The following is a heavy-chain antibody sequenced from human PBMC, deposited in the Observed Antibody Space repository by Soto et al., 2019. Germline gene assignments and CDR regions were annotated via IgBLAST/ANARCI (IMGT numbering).Heavy chain of an antibody. CDR1: GFSLTTIGVG. V-gene: IGHV2-5*02. D-gene: IGHD6-13*01. CDR3: ARFWYLGGWFDP. Sequence: QITLKESGPTLVKPTQTLTLTCTFSGFSLTTIGVGVGWIRQPPGKDLEWVAMIYWDDDKRYSPSLKSRLTTXKXXPKNQMVLTMTNMDPVDTATYYCARFWYLGGWFDPWGQGTLVTVSS. CDR2: IYWDDDK. J-gene: IGHJ5*02.